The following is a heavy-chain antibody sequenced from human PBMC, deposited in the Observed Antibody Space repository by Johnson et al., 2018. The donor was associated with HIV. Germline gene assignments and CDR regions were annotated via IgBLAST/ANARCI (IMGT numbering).Heavy chain of an antibody. V-gene: IGHV3-30*04. CDR1: GFNFSNDA. CDR3: ARVQLLILDAFDI. D-gene: IGHD6-19*01. Sequence: QVQLVESGGGVVQPGRSLRLPCAASGFNFSNDAIHWVRQAPGKGLEWVAIMSYNASNKYYADSVKGRFTISRDNSKNTLYLQMNSLRAEDTAVYYCARVQLLILDAFDIWGQGTMVTVSS. J-gene: IGHJ3*02. CDR2: MSYNASNK.